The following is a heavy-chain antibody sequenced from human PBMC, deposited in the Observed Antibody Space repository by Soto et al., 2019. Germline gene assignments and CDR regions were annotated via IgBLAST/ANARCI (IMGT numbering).Heavy chain of an antibody. CDR1: GGTFSSYA. Sequence: QVQLVQSGAEVKKPGSSVKVSCKASGGTFSSYAISWVRQAPGQGLEWMGGIIPIFGTANYAQKFQGRVTITADESTSTAYMELRSLRSEDTAVYYCARGNCSGGSCYYSYGMDVWGQGTTVTVSS. V-gene: IGHV1-69*01. J-gene: IGHJ6*02. D-gene: IGHD2-15*01. CDR3: ARGNCSGGSCYYSYGMDV. CDR2: IIPIFGTA.